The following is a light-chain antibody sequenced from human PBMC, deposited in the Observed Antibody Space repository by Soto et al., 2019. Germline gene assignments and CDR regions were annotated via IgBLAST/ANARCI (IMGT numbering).Light chain of an antibody. J-gene: IGKJ1*01. CDR3: KHYISYSCT. Sequence: DIQMTQAPSTLSASVGDRVTITCRASQSITSGMASHQQKPANAHKLLVYKASSLESGAPSRFSGSGSGTEFTIAISSLQTDDFATDYCKHYISYSCTVAQGTKLYIK. CDR1: QSITSG. V-gene: IGKV1-5*03. CDR2: KAS.